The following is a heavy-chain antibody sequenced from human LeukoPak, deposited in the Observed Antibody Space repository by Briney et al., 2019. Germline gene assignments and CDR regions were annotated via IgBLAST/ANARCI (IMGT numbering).Heavy chain of an antibody. CDR2: IKQDGSEK. D-gene: IGHD6-19*01. CDR1: GFTFSSYW. J-gene: IGHJ4*02. V-gene: IGHV3-7*01. Sequence: PGGSLRLSCAASGFTFSSYWMSWVRQAPGKGLEWVANIKQDGSEKYYVDSVKGRFTISRDNAKNSLYLQMNSLRAEDTAVYYWARAQSSSGWYVSGYWGQGTLVTVSS. CDR3: ARAQSSSGWYVSGY.